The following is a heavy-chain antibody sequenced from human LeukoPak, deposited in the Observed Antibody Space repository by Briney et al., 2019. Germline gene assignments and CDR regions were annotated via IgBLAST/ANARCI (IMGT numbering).Heavy chain of an antibody. CDR3: PRGRGILWFGELRARFDP. V-gene: IGHV4-34*01. CDR2: INHSGST. Sequence: PSETLSLTCAVYGGSFSGYYWSWIRQPPGKGLEWIGEINHSGSTNYNPSLKSRVTISVDTSKNQFSLKLSSVTAADTAVYYCPRGRGILWFGELRARFDPWGQGTLVTVSS. D-gene: IGHD3-10*01. J-gene: IGHJ5*02. CDR1: GGSFSGYY.